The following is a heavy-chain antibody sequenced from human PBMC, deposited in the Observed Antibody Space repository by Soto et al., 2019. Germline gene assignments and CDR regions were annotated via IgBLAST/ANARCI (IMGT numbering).Heavy chain of an antibody. CDR3: ARDAVAGTGYYYGMDV. J-gene: IGHJ6*02. V-gene: IGHV4-4*02. CDR2: IYHSGST. D-gene: IGHD6-19*01. Sequence: PSETLSLTXAVSGGSISSSNWWSWVRQPPGKGLEWIGEIYHSGSTNYNPSLKSRVTISVDKSKNQFSLKLSSVTAADTAVYYCARDAVAGTGYYYGMDVWGQGTTVTVSS. CDR1: GGSISSSNW.